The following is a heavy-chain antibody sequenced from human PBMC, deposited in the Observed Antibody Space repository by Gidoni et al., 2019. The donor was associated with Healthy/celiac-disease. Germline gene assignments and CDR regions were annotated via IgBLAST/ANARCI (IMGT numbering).Heavy chain of an antibody. V-gene: IGHV4-30-4*01. CDR1: GGSISSVDYY. CDR3: ARVDYYGSGSYYSVDY. Sequence: QVQLQESGPGLVKPSQTLSLTCTVSGGSISSVDYYWSWIRQPPGKGLEWIGYIYYSGSTYYNPSLKSRVTISVDTSKNQFSLKLSSVTAADTAVYYCARVDYYGSGSYYSVDYWGQGTLVTVSS. CDR2: IYYSGST. J-gene: IGHJ4*02. D-gene: IGHD3-10*01.